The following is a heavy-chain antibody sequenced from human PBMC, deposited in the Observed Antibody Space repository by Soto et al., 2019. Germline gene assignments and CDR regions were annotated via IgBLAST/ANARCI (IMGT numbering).Heavy chain of an antibody. CDR3: ARSYCSGGSCFYFDY. J-gene: IGHJ4*02. V-gene: IGHV4-61*01. CDR2: IYYTGGT. CDR1: GGSISTSSYY. D-gene: IGHD2-15*01. Sequence: SSETLSLTCTVSGGSISTSSYYWSWIRQPPGKGLECIGYIYYTGGTNYNPSLKSRVTISLDTSKNQFSLKLSSVTAADTAVYYCARSYCSGGSCFYFDYWGQGTLVTVSS.